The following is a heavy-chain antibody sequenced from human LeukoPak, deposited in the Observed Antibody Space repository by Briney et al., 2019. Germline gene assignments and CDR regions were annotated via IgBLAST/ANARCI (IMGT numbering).Heavy chain of an antibody. CDR2: IKQDGSEK. V-gene: IGHV3-7*01. J-gene: IGHJ4*02. CDR3: ARALPSILYVRGYFDY. Sequence: GGSLRLSCAASEFTFSSSWMSWVRQAPGKGLEWVANIKQDGSEKSYVVSVKGRFTISRDNAKNSLYLQMNSLRAEDTAVYYCARALPSILYVRGYFDYWGQGTLVTVSS. CDR1: EFTFSSSW. D-gene: IGHD2-8*01.